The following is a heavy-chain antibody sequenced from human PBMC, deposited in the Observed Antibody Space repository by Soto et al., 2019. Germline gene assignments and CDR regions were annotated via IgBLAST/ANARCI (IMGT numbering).Heavy chain of an antibody. V-gene: IGHV3-64*01. D-gene: IGHD3-16*01. CDR1: GFTFSSYD. Sequence: EVQLVESGGGLVQPGGSLRLSCAASGFTFSSYDMHWVRQAPGKGLEYISAISSNGGITYYANSVKGRFTISRDNSNNMMYLHMGSLRAEDIAVYYCVRDTSYDYWGQGTLVTVSS. CDR3: VRDTSYDY. CDR2: ISSNGGIT. J-gene: IGHJ4*02.